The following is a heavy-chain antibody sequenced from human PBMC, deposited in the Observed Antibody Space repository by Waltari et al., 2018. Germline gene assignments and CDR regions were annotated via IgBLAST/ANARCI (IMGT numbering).Heavy chain of an antibody. D-gene: IGHD2-15*01. Sequence: QVQLVQSGAEVKKPGASVKVSCKASGYTFTGYYMPWVLQAPGQGLEWMGGINPNSGGTNYAQKFQGWVTMTRDTSISTAYMELSRLRSDDTAVYYCAREWGASYSTNYGMDVWGQGTTVTVSS. CDR1: GYTFTGYY. CDR3: AREWGASYSTNYGMDV. J-gene: IGHJ6*02. CDR2: INPNSGGT. V-gene: IGHV1-2*04.